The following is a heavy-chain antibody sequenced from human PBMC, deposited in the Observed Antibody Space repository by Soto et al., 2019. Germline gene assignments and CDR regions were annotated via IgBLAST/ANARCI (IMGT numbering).Heavy chain of an antibody. CDR2: IVLGSGNT. J-gene: IGHJ4*02. CDR3: ATRLGNIGWYWLDS. CDR1: GFTFSASA. D-gene: IGHD6-19*01. V-gene: IGHV1-58*01. Sequence: QMHLVQSGPEVKKPGTSVRVSCKASGFTFSASAVQWVRQARGQGLEWIGWIVLGSGNTNYAHKFQDRVTITRDKSTSTAYLELSSLRSEDTAMYYCATRLGNIGWYWLDSWGQGTLVTVSS.